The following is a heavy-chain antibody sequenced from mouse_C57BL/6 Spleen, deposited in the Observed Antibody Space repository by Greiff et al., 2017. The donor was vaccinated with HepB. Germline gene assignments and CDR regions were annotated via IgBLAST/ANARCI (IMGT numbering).Heavy chain of an antibody. CDR3: ARWGDYAWYFDV. V-gene: IGHV1-55*01. J-gene: IGHJ1*03. Sequence: VQLQQPGAELVKPGASVKMSCKASGYTFTSYWITWVKQRPGQGLEWIGDIYPGSGSTNYNEKFKSKATLTVDTSSSTAYMQLSSLTSEDSAVYYCARWGDYAWYFDVWGTGTTVTVSS. D-gene: IGHD2-4*01. CDR1: GYTFTSYW. CDR2: IYPGSGST.